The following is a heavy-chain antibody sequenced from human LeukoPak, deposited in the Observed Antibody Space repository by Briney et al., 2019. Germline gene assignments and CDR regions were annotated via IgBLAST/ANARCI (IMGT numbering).Heavy chain of an antibody. Sequence: ASVKVSCKASGYTFIDYYIHWVRQAPGQGLEWMGWINPNSGVTNCAQKSQAWVTMTRDTSIRTAYMELSRLRSDDTAVYYCARVSLIYGSGSYYQSPLTYWGQGALVTVSS. CDR1: GYTFIDYY. CDR2: INPNSGVT. V-gene: IGHV1-2*04. CDR3: ARVSLIYGSGSYYQSPLTY. D-gene: IGHD3-10*01. J-gene: IGHJ4*02.